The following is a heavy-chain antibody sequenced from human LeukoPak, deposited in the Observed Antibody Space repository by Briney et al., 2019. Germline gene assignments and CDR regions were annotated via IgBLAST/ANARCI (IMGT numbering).Heavy chain of an antibody. CDR1: GGSISSYY. J-gene: IGHJ6*03. CDR2: IYYSGST. CDR3: ARDVTGDDYYYMDV. Sequence: RPSETLSLTCTVSGGSISSYYWSWIRQPPGKGLEWIGYIYYSGSTNYNPSLKSRVTISVDTSKNQFSLKLSSVTAADTAVYYCARDVTGDDYYYMDVWGKGTTVTVSS. V-gene: IGHV4-59*01. D-gene: IGHD7-27*01.